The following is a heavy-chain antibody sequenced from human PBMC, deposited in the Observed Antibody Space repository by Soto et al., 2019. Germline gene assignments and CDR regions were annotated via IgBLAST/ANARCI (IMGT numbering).Heavy chain of an antibody. CDR1: GYTFTSYD. CDR3: ARGLEYSSSSAVGWFDP. CDR2: MNPNSGNT. Sequence: QVQLVQSGAEVKKPGASVKVSCKASGYTFTSYDINWVRQATGQGLEWMGWMNPNSGNTGYAQKFQGRVTMTRNTSXSXXYMELSSLRSEDTAVYYCARGLEYSSSSAVGWFDPWGQGTLVTVSS. V-gene: IGHV1-8*01. J-gene: IGHJ5*02. D-gene: IGHD6-6*01.